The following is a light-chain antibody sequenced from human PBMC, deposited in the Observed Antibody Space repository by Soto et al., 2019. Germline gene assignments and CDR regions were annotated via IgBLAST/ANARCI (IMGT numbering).Light chain of an antibody. CDR2: NVN. V-gene: IGLV2-14*01. J-gene: IGLJ1*01. Sequence: QSALTQPASVSGSPGQSITISCTGTSSDVGGYHYVSWYQQHPGEVPKLIIFNVNNRPSGVSNRFSGSKSGNTAFLTISGLQAEDEADYYCSSFTSSPTYVFGTGTKVTVL. CDR1: SSDVGGYHY. CDR3: SSFTSSPTYV.